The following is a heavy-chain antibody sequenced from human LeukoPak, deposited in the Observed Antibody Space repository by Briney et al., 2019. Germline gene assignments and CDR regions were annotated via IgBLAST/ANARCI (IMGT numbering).Heavy chain of an antibody. J-gene: IGHJ4*02. CDR3: AKWGDYDVLTGYYVSDY. Sequence: PGESLRLSCAASGFTFSNYAMSWVRQAPGKGLEWVSAITGGGSGIYYADSMKSRFTISRDNSKNTLYLQINSLRAEDTAVYYCAKWGDYDVLTGYYVSDYWGQGTLVTVSS. CDR2: ITGGGSGI. D-gene: IGHD3-9*01. V-gene: IGHV3-23*01. CDR1: GFTFSNYA.